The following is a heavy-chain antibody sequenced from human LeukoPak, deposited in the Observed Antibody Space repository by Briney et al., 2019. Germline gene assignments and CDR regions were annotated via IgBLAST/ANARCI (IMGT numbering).Heavy chain of an antibody. CDR3: ARGEYSYGYYFHY. V-gene: IGHV3-48*01. CDR2: IGSSDSGSAI. D-gene: IGHD5-18*01. CDR1: GFTFSKYE. Sequence: GGSLRLSCTASGFTFSKYEMNWVRQAPGKGLEWVAYIGSSDSGSAIHYADSVKGRFTISRDNAKNSLYLQMSNLRAEDTAVYYCARGEYSYGYYFHYWGQGALVTVSS. J-gene: IGHJ4*02.